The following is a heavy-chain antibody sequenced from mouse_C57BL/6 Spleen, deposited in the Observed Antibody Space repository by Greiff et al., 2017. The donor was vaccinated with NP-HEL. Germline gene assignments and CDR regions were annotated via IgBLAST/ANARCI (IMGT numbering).Heavy chain of an antibody. Sequence: VQLQQPGAELVKPGASVKMSCKASGYTFTSYWITWVKQRPGQGLEWIGDIYPGSGSTNYNEKFKSKATLTVDTSSSTAYMQLRSLTSEDSAVYYCARWGRPSLLTSWFAYWGQGTLVTVSA. J-gene: IGHJ3*01. CDR1: GYTFTSYW. CDR2: IYPGSGST. V-gene: IGHV1-55*01. CDR3: ARWGRPSLLTSWFAY. D-gene: IGHD1-1*01.